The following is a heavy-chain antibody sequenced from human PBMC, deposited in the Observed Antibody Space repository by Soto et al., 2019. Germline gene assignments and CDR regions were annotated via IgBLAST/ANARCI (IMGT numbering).Heavy chain of an antibody. CDR1: GYSFTSYW. J-gene: IGHJ3*02. V-gene: IGHV5-51*01. CDR3: ARQTIFGVVIIRYAFDI. D-gene: IGHD3-3*01. CDR2: IYPGDSDT. Sequence: GESLKISCKGSGYSFTSYWIGWVRQMPGKGLEWMGIIYPGDSDTRYSPSFQGQVTISDDKSISTAYLQWSSLKASDTAMYYCARQTIFGVVIIRYAFDIWGQGTMVTVSS.